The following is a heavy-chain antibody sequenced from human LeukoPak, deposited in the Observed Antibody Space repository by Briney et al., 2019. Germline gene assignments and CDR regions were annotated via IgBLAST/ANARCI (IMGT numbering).Heavy chain of an antibody. D-gene: IGHD2-8*02. CDR1: GGTFSSYA. CDR2: IIPILGIA. CDR3: ARGHSVVVSGGAFDI. Sequence: SVKVSCKASGGTFSSYAISWVRQAPGQGLEWMGRIIPILGIANYAQKFQGRVTITADKSTSTAYMELSSLRSEDTAVYYCARGHSVVVSGGAFDIWGQGTMVTVSS. J-gene: IGHJ3*02. V-gene: IGHV1-69*04.